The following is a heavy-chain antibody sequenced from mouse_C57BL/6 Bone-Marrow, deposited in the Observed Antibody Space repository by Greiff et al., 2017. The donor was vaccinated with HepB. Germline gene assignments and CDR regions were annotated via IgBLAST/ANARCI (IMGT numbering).Heavy chain of an antibody. J-gene: IGHJ4*01. V-gene: IGHV1-81*01. CDR1: GYTFTSYG. CDR2: IYPRSGNT. D-gene: IGHD2-5*01. Sequence: VKLQESGAELARPGASVKLSCKASGYTFTSYGISWVKQRTGQGLEWIGEIYPRSGNTYYNEKFKGKATLTADKSSSTAYMELRSLTSEDSAVYFCARAYYSNYAMDYWGQGTSVTVSS. CDR3: ARAYYSNYAMDY.